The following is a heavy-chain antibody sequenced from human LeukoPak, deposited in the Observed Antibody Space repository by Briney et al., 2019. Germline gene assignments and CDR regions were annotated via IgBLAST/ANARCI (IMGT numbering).Heavy chain of an antibody. CDR1: GYTFTSYA. J-gene: IGHJ3*02. CDR2: INTNTGNP. Sequence: ASVKVSCKASGYTFTSYAMNWVRQAPGQGLEWMGWINTNTGNPTYAQGFTGRFVFSLDTSVSTAYLQISSLKAEDTAVYYCASGGLRFLEWYSAFDIWGQGTMVTVSS. CDR3: ASGGLRFLEWYSAFDI. D-gene: IGHD3-3*01. V-gene: IGHV7-4-1*02.